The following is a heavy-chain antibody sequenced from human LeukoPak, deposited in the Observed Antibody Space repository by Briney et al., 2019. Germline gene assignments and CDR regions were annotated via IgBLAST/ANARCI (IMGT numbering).Heavy chain of an antibody. CDR3: VKDFGVWSGYYLYNWFDP. CDR2: ISYDGTNK. Sequence: GGSLRLSCAASRFTFSSYAMHWVRQAPGKGLEWVAVISYDGTNKYYADSVKGRFTISRDNSKNTLYLQMNSLRAEDTAVYYCVKDFGVWSGYYLYNWFDPWGQGTLVTVSS. J-gene: IGHJ5*02. V-gene: IGHV3-30*04. D-gene: IGHD3-3*01. CDR1: RFTFSSYA.